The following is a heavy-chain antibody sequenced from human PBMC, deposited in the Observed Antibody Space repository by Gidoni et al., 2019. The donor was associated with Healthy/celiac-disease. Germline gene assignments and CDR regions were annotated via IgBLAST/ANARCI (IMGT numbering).Heavy chain of an antibody. Sequence: EVQLLESGGGLVQPGGSLRLACAASGFTSSSYAMSWIRQTPGKWLERVSAISGSGGSTYYADSVKGRFTISRDNSKNTLYLQMNSLRAADTAVYYCAKVIADYGDYPHAFDIWGQGTMVTVSS. V-gene: IGHV3-23*01. D-gene: IGHD4-17*01. CDR3: AKVIADYGDYPHAFDI. CDR1: GFTSSSYA. CDR2: ISGSGGST. J-gene: IGHJ3*02.